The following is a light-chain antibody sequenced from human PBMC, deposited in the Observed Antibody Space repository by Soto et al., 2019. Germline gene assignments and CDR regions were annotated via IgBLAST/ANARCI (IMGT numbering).Light chain of an antibody. CDR2: SND. CDR3: AVWDDSLNGAV. Sequence: QAVVTQPPSASGTPGQTVTISCSGSSSNIGSNSVNWYRHVPGTAPKLLIYSNDLRPSGVPDRFSGSKSGTSVSLAISGLQSEDEGDYYGAVWDDSLNGAVFGGGTQLTVL. J-gene: IGLJ7*01. CDR1: SSNIGSNS. V-gene: IGLV1-44*01.